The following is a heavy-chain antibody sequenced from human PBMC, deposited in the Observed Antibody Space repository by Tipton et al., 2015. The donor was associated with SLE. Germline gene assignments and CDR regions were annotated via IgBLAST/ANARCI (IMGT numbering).Heavy chain of an antibody. CDR2: IYYSGST. Sequence: TLSLTCAVYGGSFSNNYWWGWVRQPPGKGLEWIGYIYYSGSTNYNPSLKSRVTISVDTSKNQFSLKLSSVTAADTAVYYCVYGDWLGLDYWGQGTLVTVSS. D-gene: IGHD4-17*01. CDR1: GGSFSNNY. V-gene: IGHV4-59*01. J-gene: IGHJ4*02. CDR3: VYGDWLGLDY.